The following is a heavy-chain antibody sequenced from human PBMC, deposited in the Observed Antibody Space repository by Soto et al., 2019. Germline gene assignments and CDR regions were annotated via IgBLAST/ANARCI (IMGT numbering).Heavy chain of an antibody. J-gene: IGHJ4*02. D-gene: IGHD6-6*01. CDR3: AKEYSSFYFDY. CDR2: IIPIFGTA. V-gene: IGHV1-69*13. Sequence: SVKVFCKASGGTFISYDCSWLREAPGQVLEWLGGIIPIFGTANYAQKLQGRVTISAGEATSTAYMALSSMRSEGTAVYYCAKEYSSFYFDYWGQGTRVTAPQ. CDR1: GGTFISYD.